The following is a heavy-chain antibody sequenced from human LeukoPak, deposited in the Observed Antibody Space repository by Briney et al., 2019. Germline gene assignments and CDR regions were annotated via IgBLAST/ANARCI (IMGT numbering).Heavy chain of an antibody. Sequence: ASVKVSCKASGYTFTSYYMHWVRQAPGQGLEWMGIINPSGGSTSYAQKFQGRVTMTRDTSTSTVYMELSSLRSEDTAVYYCARAPWERYGDLDYYMDVWGKGTTVTVSS. CDR3: ARAPWERYGDLDYYMDV. J-gene: IGHJ6*03. CDR2: INPSGGST. V-gene: IGHV1-46*01. CDR1: GYTFTSYY. D-gene: IGHD4-17*01.